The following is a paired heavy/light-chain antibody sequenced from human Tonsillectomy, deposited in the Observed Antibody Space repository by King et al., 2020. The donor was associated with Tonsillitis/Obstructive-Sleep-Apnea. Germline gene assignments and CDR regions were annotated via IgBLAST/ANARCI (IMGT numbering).Heavy chain of an antibody. CDR1: GDTFTSYG. CDR2: ISVYNGDT. CDR3: ASNHGSGYVPGWFDP. V-gene: IGHV1-18*04. J-gene: IGHJ5*02. D-gene: IGHD3-10*01. Sequence: QVQLVQSGAEVKKPGASVKVSCTASGDTFTSYGITWVRQAPGQGLEWMGWISVYNGDTNYAQKLQGRVTMTADTSTSTAYMELRSLRSDDTAVYYCASNHGSGYVPGWFDPWGQGTLVTVSS.
Light chain of an antibody. Sequence: QSALTQPASVSGSPGQSITISCTGTSSDVGGYNYVSWYRQHPGKAPKLMIYDVSHRPSAVSNRFSGSKSGNTASLTISGLQAEDEADFYCSSYTSSSTHVFGSGTKVTVL. CDR1: SSDVGGYNY. J-gene: IGLJ1*01. CDR2: DVS. V-gene: IGLV2-14*01. CDR3: SSYTSSSTHV.